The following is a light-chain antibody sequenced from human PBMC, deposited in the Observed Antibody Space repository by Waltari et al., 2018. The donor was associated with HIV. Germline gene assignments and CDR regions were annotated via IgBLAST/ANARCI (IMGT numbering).Light chain of an antibody. CDR2: DDS. V-gene: IGLV3-21*02. CDR3: KVWDDAGGQAVWV. CDR1: DIGPKR. J-gene: IGLJ3*02. Sequence: YVLTQPSSVSAAPGQTARMTCVGADIGPKRVYWYQQKSGRGPLLVIYDDSDRPAGVSGRISGVNSGGAATLTIDRVEVGDEADYYCKVWDDAGGQAVWVFGGGTKLTVL.